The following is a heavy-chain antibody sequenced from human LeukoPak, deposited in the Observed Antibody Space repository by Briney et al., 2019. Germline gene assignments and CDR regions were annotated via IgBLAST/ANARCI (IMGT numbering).Heavy chain of an antibody. Sequence: SGTLSLTCAVSGGSISGSNWWSWVRQPPGKGLEWIGEIYHSGSTNYNPSLKSRVTISVDKSKNQFSLKLSSVTAADTAVYYCAREGIAAAGPGINWGQGTLVTVSS. J-gene: IGHJ4*02. V-gene: IGHV4-4*02. CDR1: GGSISGSNW. CDR3: AREGIAAAGPGIN. D-gene: IGHD6-13*01. CDR2: IYHSGST.